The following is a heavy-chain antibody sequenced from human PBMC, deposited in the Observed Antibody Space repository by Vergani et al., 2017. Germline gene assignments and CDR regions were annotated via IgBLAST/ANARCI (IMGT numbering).Heavy chain of an antibody. CDR1: GGSFSGYY. Sequence: QVQLQESGPGLVKPSETLSLTCAVYGGSFSGYYWSWIRQPPGKGLEWIGEINHSGSTNYNPSLKSRVTISVDTSKNQFSLKLSSVTAADTAVYYCARGLSSYYFDYWGQGTLVTVSS. V-gene: IGHV4-34*01. CDR2: INHSGST. J-gene: IGHJ4*02. D-gene: IGHD2/OR15-2a*01. CDR3: ARGLSSYYFDY.